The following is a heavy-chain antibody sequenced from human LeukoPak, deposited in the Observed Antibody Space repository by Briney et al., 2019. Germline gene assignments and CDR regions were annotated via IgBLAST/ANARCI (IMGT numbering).Heavy chain of an antibody. CDR2: IIPILGIA. D-gene: IGHD5-24*01. V-gene: IGHV1-69*04. Sequence: ASVKVSCKASGGTFSSYAISWVRQAPGQGLEWMGRIIPILGIANYAQKFQGRVTITADKSTSTAYMELSSLRSEDTAVYYCARGPLVMATIEYYFDYWGQGTLVTVSS. J-gene: IGHJ4*02. CDR3: ARGPLVMATIEYYFDY. CDR1: GGTFSSYA.